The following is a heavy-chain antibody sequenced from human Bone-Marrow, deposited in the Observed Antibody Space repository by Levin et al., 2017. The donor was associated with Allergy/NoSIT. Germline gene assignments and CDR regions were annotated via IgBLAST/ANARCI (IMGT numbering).Heavy chain of an antibody. CDR3: ATDWGLGVILNAFDI. J-gene: IGHJ3*02. CDR1: GFTFSDAW. Sequence: GESLKISCAASGFTFSDAWMNWVRQAPGKGLEWVGRIRSKSAGGTTEYAAPVKGRFSLSRDDSRNTVFLQVTSMKREDTGVYYCATDWGLGVILNAFDIWGRGTMVTVSS. CDR2: IRSKSAGGTT. D-gene: IGHD3-16*01. V-gene: IGHV3-15*01.